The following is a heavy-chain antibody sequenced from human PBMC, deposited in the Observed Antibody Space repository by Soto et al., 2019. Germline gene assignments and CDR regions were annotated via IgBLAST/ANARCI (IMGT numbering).Heavy chain of an antibody. CDR1: GFTFTSYW. CDR3: AREGTARTPHPDY. V-gene: IGHV3-7*01. CDR2: INQDGSEK. Sequence: GGSLRLSCVASGFTFTSYWMSWVRQAPGKGLEWVANINQDGSEKYYVDSVKGRFTISRDNAKNSLYLQMNSLRAEDTAVYYCAREGTARTPHPDYWGQGTLVTVSS. J-gene: IGHJ4*02. D-gene: IGHD6-6*01.